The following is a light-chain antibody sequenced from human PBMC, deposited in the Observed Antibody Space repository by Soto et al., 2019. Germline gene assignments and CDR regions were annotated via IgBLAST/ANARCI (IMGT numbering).Light chain of an antibody. CDR2: GVS. CDR1: QSVRNTY. J-gene: IGKJ4*01. Sequence: EIVMTQSPVTLSVSPGERATLSCRASQSVRNTYLAWYQQKPGQAPRLLISGVSTRAAGIPARFSGSGSGTEFTLTISSLQSEYVAVYYCQQYGDWPLTFGGGTKVEIK. V-gene: IGKV3-15*01. CDR3: QQYGDWPLT.